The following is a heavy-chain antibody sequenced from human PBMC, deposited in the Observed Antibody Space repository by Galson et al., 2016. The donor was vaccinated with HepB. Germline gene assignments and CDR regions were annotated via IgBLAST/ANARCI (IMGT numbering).Heavy chain of an antibody. Sequence: SLRLSCATSGFTFSGFAMHWVRQAPGKGLEWVAYMSYDGAYEYYADSVKGRFAISRDNSKNTLSLQMNSLRADDTAVYYCARDFRTTSGFDYWGLGTLVTVSS. J-gene: IGHJ4*01. CDR2: MSYDGAYE. V-gene: IGHV3-30*09. D-gene: IGHD1-1*01. CDR1: GFTFSGFA. CDR3: ARDFRTTSGFDY.